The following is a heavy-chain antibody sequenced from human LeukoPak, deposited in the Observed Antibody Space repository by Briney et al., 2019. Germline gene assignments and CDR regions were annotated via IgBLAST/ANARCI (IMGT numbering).Heavy chain of an antibody. J-gene: IGHJ6*02. CDR2: INTNTGNP. Sequence: SVKVSCKASGYTFTTYPINWVRQAPGQGLEWMGWINTNTGNPTYAQGFTGRFVFSLDTSVTTAYLQISSLKPEDTAVYYCARVIKGAYYYALDVWGQGTTVTVSS. CDR1: GYTFTTYP. V-gene: IGHV7-4-1*02. CDR3: ARVIKGAYYYALDV.